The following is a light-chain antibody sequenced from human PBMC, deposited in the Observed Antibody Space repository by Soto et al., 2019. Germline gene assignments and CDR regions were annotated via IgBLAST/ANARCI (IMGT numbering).Light chain of an antibody. CDR1: QGVSNY. J-gene: IGKJ4*02. V-gene: IGKV1-27*01. CDR2: AAS. Sequence: DVQMTQSPSSLSASIGDRVTITCRASQGVSNYLAWYQQKPGKVPYLLIYAASTLRAGVSSRFSGSGSGTDFALTINNLQHEDVGTYYCQKYYTAPLKFGGGTKVEI. CDR3: QKYYTAPLK.